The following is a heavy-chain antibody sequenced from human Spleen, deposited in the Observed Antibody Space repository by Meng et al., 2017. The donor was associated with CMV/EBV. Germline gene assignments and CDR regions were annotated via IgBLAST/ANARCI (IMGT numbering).Heavy chain of an antibody. CDR3: ARGRPGGNGNYFDY. V-gene: IGHV3-7*01. D-gene: IGHD4-23*01. J-gene: IGHJ4*02. CDR2: ISGDGRGT. Sequence: GGSLRLSCAASGFTFSDYYMTWVRQAPGKGLEWVAHISGDGRGTQYVDSVRGRFTISRDNAENALYLQMNSLRDDDTAVYYCARGRPGGNGNYFDYWGQGTLVTVSS. CDR1: GFTFSDYY.